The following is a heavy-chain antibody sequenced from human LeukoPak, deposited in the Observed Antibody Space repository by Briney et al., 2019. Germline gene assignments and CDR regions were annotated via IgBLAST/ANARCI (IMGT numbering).Heavy chain of an antibody. CDR3: ASSSSGWYEDY. V-gene: IGHV4-4*07. CDR1: GGSISSYY. J-gene: IGHJ4*02. CDR2: IYTSRSP. Sequence: SETLSLTCTVSGGSISSYYWNWIRRPAGKGLEWIGRIYTSRSPTYNPSLKSRVTISVDKSKKQFSLKLNSVTAADTAVYYCASSSSGWYEDYWSQGTLVTVSS. D-gene: IGHD6-19*01.